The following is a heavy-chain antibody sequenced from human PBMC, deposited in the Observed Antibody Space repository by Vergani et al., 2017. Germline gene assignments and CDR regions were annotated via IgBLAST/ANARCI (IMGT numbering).Heavy chain of an antibody. D-gene: IGHD3-10*01. CDR3: TTAWGLYYLHGEYFQY. Sequence: VQLVESGGGLVQPGGSRRLSCAGAGFTFDTYTMASVRQAPGKGLEWVATISSGGGDIFYADSVKGRFTISRDNSKNTLFLQMNSLKDEDTAVYYCTTAWGLYYLHGEYFQYWGRGTLVSVSS. CDR1: GFTFDTYT. CDR2: ISSGGGDI. J-gene: IGHJ1*01. V-gene: IGHV3-23*04.